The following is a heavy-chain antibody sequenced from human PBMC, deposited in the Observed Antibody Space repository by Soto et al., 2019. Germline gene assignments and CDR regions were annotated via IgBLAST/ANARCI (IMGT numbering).Heavy chain of an antibody. CDR1: GFIVDDYA. J-gene: IGHJ4*02. CDR3: ARAKGLDFHY. CDR2: ISANSDGSST. V-gene: IGHV3-74*01. Sequence: PGGSLRLSCVGSGFIVDDYAMHWVRQAPGKGLEWVSGISANSDGSSTRYADSVKGRFTISRDNANNTLYLQLNSLRAEDTAVYYCARAKGLDFHYWGQGTLVTVSS.